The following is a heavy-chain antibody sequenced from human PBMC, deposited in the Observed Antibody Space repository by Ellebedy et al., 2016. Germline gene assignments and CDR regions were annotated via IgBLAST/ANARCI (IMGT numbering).Heavy chain of an antibody. J-gene: IGHJ4*02. CDR3: AKCRHSTGCLLDS. D-gene: IGHD6-19*01. V-gene: IGHV3-23*01. CDR2: ISSAGSP. CDR1: GFTFSGFA. Sequence: GGSLRLSCAASGFTFSGFAMSWVRQAPGKGLEWVSTISSAGSPNSADSVRGRFTISRDSSKDTLYLEMDSLRADDTAIYYCAKCRHSTGCLLDSWGQGTLVTVSS.